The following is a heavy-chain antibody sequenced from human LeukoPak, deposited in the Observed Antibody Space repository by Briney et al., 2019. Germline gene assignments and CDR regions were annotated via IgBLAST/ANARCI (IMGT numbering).Heavy chain of an antibody. D-gene: IGHD6-13*01. Sequence: PGGSLRLSCAASRFFFSSYAMSWVRQAPGKGLEWVSGISDSGVNTQYAEIVKGRFTISRDNSENTLYLQMKSLRVEDTAIYYCAKGKGNAAARRFDYWGQGILVTVSS. CDR2: ISDSGVNT. CDR3: AKGKGNAAARRFDY. CDR1: RFFFSSYA. J-gene: IGHJ4*02. V-gene: IGHV3-23*01.